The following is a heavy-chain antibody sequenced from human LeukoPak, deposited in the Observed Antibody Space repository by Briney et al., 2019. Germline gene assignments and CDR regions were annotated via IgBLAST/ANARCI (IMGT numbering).Heavy chain of an antibody. CDR1: GFTFSNYG. CDR2: VTGGGTGT. D-gene: IGHD3-10*01. V-gene: IGHV3-23*01. CDR3: AKRYYGSETYFALVI. J-gene: IGHJ3*02. Sequence: GGSLRLSCAASGFTFSNYGMYWVRQAPGEGLEWVSAVTGGGTGTYYADSVKGRFTISRDNSKNTLYLQMNSLRAEDTAVYFCAKRYYGSETYFALVIWGQGTVVTVSS.